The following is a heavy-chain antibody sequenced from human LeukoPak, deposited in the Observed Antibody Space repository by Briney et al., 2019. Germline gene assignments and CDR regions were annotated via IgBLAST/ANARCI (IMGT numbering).Heavy chain of an antibody. CDR3: VRGGPSTWF. CDR2: INDDGSDT. Sequence: GGSLRLSCAASGFTFKLYWMHWVRHVPGKGPVWVARINDDGSDTVYADSVKGRFTISRDDAKNMLSLQMNSLRGEDTAVYHCVRGGPSTWFWGQGTLVTVSS. J-gene: IGHJ4*02. V-gene: IGHV3-74*01. D-gene: IGHD3-22*01. CDR1: GFTFKLYW.